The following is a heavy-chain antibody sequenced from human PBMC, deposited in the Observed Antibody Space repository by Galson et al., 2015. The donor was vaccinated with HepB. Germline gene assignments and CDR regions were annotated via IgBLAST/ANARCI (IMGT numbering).Heavy chain of an antibody. D-gene: IGHD6-19*01. V-gene: IGHV3-23*01. CDR2: ISDNGGRT. CDR3: TKVAYTSGWGPFDN. Sequence: SLRLSCAASGFTFSSYAMSWVRQAPGQGLEWVSSISDNGGRTHYADSVKGRFTISRDNSKNTLSLQMNSLRAEDTAIYYCTKVAYTSGWGPFDNWGQGTLVTVSS. J-gene: IGHJ4*02. CDR1: GFTFSSYA.